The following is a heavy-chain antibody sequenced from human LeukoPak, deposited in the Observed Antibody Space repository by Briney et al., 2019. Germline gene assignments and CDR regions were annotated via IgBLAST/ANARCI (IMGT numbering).Heavy chain of an antibody. CDR2: VHYSGTT. J-gene: IGHJ4*02. D-gene: IGHD6-19*01. CDR3: ARRPSSSSSGGFDY. V-gene: IGHV4-39*01. CDR1: GGSISSGTYY. Sequence: SETLSLTCSVSGGSISSGTYYWTWIRQPPGKGLEWIGGVHYSGTTYYNPSLKSRITISVDTSKNQFSLKVNSMTAADTAVYYCARRPSSSSSGGFDYWGQGTLVTVSS.